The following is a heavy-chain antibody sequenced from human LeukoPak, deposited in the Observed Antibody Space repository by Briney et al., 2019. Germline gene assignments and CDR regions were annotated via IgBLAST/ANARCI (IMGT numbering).Heavy chain of an antibody. CDR1: GFTFSNYA. CDR3: AKDIALNWGGTFDY. D-gene: IGHD7-27*01. V-gene: IGHV3-9*01. J-gene: IGHJ4*02. Sequence: GGSLRLSCTASGFTFSNYAMSWVRQAPGKGLEWVSGISWNSGSIGYADSVKGRFTISRDNAKNSLYLQMDSLRAEDTALYYCAKDIALNWGGTFDYWGQGTLVTVSS. CDR2: ISWNSGSI.